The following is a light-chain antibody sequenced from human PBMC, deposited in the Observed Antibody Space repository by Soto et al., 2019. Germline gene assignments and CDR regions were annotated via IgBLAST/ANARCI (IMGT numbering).Light chain of an antibody. Sequence: QSALTQPASVSGSPGQSITISCTGTSSDVGGYNYVSWYQQHPGKAPKLMIYDVNDRPSGVSHRFSGSKSGNTASLSISGLQPEDEADYYCSSYTSSTTDVFGPGTKVTAL. CDR3: SSYTSSTTDV. CDR1: SSDVGGYNY. J-gene: IGLJ1*01. V-gene: IGLV2-14*03. CDR2: DVN.